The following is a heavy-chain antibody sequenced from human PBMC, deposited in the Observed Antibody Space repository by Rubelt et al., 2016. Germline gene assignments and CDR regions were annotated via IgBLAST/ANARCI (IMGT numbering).Heavy chain of an antibody. CDR3: ARGFGRGPAAMLLDYYGMDV. D-gene: IGHD2-2*01. J-gene: IGHJ6*02. CDR2: VNHAAVT. CDR1: GGSFSGYS. Sequence: QVQLQQWGEGLLKPSETLSLTCVVSGGSFSGYSWSWVRPPPEKGLEWIGDVNHAAVTVYSPSLQSRVTISLDTFKNPFSLKLRCGTAADTAVYYGARGFGRGPAAMLLDYYGMDVWGQGTTVTVSS. V-gene: IGHV4-34*02.